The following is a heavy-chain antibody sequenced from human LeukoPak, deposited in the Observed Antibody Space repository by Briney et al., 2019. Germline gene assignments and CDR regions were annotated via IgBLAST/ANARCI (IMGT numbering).Heavy chain of an antibody. D-gene: IGHD4-23*01. Sequence: SETLSLTCTVSSGSISSYYWSWIRQPPGKGLEWIWYISYSGSTNYNPSLKSRVTISEDTSKNQFSLKLSSVTAADTAVYYCARSTTVLTYFDYWGQGTLVTVSS. J-gene: IGHJ4*02. CDR3: ARSTTVLTYFDY. CDR1: SGSISSYY. V-gene: IGHV4-59*08. CDR2: ISYSGST.